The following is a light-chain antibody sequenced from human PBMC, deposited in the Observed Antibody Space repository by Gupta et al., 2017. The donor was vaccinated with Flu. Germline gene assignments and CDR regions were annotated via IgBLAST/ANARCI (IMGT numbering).Light chain of an antibody. V-gene: IGKV2-28*01. CDR1: QSLLHSNGYNY. Sequence: DIVMTQSPLSLPVNPGEPASIACRSSQSLLHSNGYNYLDWYLQKPGQSPQLLIYLGSNRASGVPYRFSGSGSGTDFTLKISRVEAEDVGVYYCMQALQTPLYTFGQGTKLEIK. CDR2: LGS. CDR3: MQALQTPLYT. J-gene: IGKJ2*01.